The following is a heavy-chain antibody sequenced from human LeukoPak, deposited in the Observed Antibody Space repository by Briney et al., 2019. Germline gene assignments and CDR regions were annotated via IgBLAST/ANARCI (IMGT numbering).Heavy chain of an antibody. CDR3: ARPRITMVRGVKISQFDY. CDR2: INPNSGGT. D-gene: IGHD3-10*01. Sequence: ASVKVSCKASGYTFTGYYMHWVRQAPGQGLEWMGWINPNSGGTNYAQKFQGRVTMTSDTSISTAYMELSRLRSDDTAVYYCARPRITMVRGVKISQFDYWGQGTLVTVSS. V-gene: IGHV1-2*02. J-gene: IGHJ4*02. CDR1: GYTFTGYY.